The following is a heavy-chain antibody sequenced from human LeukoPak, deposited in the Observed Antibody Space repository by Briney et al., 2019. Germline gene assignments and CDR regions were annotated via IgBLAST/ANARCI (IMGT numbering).Heavy chain of an antibody. D-gene: IGHD6-19*01. J-gene: IGHJ4*02. CDR1: GFTFSSYE. CDR3: ARDSSGWYYFDY. V-gene: IGHV3-48*03. Sequence: GGSLRLSCAASGFTFSSYEMNWVRQAPGKGLEWVSYISSSGSTIYYADSVKGRFTISRDNAKNSLYLQMNSLRAKDTAVYYCARDSSGWYYFDYWGQGTLVTVSS. CDR2: ISSSGSTI.